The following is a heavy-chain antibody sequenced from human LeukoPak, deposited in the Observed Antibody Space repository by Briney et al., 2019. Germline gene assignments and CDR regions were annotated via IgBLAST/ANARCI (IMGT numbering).Heavy chain of an antibody. D-gene: IGHD3-22*01. CDR3: AKDNPYYYDSSGYYAAGYFDL. CDR2: ISGSGGST. Sequence: GGSLRLSCAASGFTFSSYAMSWVRQAPGKGLEWVSAISGSGGSTYYADSVKGRFTISRDNSKNSLYLQMNSLRTEDTALYYCAKDNPYYYDSSGYYAAGYFDLWGRGTLVTVSS. J-gene: IGHJ2*01. V-gene: IGHV3-23*01. CDR1: GFTFSSYA.